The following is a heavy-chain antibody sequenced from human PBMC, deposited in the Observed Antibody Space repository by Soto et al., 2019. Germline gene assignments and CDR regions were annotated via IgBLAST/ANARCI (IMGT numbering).Heavy chain of an antibody. V-gene: IGHV6-1*01. CDR2: TYYRSKWYN. D-gene: IGHD4-4*01. CDR3: ARAHSFHYYYYYYMDV. CDR1: GDSVSSNSAA. Sequence: QSQTLSLTCAISGDSVSSNSAAWNWIRQSPSRGLEWLGRTYYRSKWYNDYAVSVKSRITINPDTSKNQFSLQLNSVTPEDTAVYYCARAHSFHYYYYYYMDVWGKGTTVTVSS. J-gene: IGHJ6*03.